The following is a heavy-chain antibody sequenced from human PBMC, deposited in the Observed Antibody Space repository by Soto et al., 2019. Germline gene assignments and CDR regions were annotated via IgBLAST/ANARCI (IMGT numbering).Heavy chain of an antibody. Sequence: QVQLQESGPGLVKPSQTLSLTCTVSGGSISSGGSYWSWIRQHPGKGLEWIGYIYYSGNTYYNPSLTNRATISVDTSKNQFSLKLSSVTAGDTAVYYCARVSGVATIVYYYGMDVWGQGTTVTVSS. CDR3: ARVSGVATIVYYYGMDV. CDR1: GGSISSGGSY. D-gene: IGHD5-12*01. CDR2: IYYSGNT. V-gene: IGHV4-31*03. J-gene: IGHJ6*02.